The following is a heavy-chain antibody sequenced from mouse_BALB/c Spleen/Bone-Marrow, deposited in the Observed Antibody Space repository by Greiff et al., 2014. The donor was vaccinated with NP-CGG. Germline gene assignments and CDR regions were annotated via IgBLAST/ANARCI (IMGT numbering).Heavy chain of an antibody. CDR2: ISYSGST. J-gene: IGHJ2*01. CDR1: GDSITSGY. D-gene: IGHD2-1*01. V-gene: IGHV3-8*02. Sequence: EVHLVESGPSLVKPSQTLSLTCSVTGDSITSGYWNWIRKFPGNKLEYMGYISYSGSTYYNPSLKSRISITRDTSKNQYYLQLNSVTTEDTATYYCARSRDYYGNSLDYWGQGTTLTVSP. CDR3: ARSRDYYGNSLDY.